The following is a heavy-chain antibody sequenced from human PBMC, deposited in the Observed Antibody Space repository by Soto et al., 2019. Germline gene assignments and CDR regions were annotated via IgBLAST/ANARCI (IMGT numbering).Heavy chain of an antibody. CDR2: MFYSGST. CDR1: GGSISSSSLY. J-gene: IGHJ6*02. CDR3: ARKGYSYGYSHYYYYGMDV. V-gene: IGHV4-39*01. Sequence: SETLSLTCTVSGGSISSSSLYWGWIRQPPGKGLEWIGSMFYSGSTYYNPSLKSRVTISVDTSRNQFSLKLSSVTAADTAVYCCARKGYSYGYSHYYYYGMDVWGQGTTVTVSS. D-gene: IGHD5-18*01.